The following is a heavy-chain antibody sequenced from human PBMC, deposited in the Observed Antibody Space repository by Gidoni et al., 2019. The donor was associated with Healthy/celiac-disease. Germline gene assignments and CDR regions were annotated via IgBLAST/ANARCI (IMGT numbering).Heavy chain of an antibody. CDR3: ARDRKGERSFDY. CDR1: GGSSSSGGYY. Sequence: QVQRQESGPGLVKPSQTLTITCTVYGGSSSSGGYYWSWIRQHPGKGLEWIGYIYYSGSTYYNPSLKSRVTISVDTSKNQFSLKLSSVTAADTAVYYCARDRKGERSFDYWGQGTLVTVSS. J-gene: IGHJ4*02. CDR2: IYYSGST. V-gene: IGHV4-31*03. D-gene: IGHD1-1*01.